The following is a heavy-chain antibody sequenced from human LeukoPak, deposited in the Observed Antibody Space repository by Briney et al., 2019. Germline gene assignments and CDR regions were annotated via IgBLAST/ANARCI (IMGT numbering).Heavy chain of an antibody. CDR3: GRSRAGAIDY. Sequence: GGALRLSCAASGFTFSDHYMDWVRQAPGKGLGWVGRTRTKANSYTTEYAASVKGRFTISRDESKNSLYLQMNSLKTEDTAVYYCGRSRAGAIDYWGQGTLVTVSS. CDR1: GFTFSDHY. J-gene: IGHJ4*02. V-gene: IGHV3-72*01. CDR2: TRTKANSYTT. D-gene: IGHD1-26*01.